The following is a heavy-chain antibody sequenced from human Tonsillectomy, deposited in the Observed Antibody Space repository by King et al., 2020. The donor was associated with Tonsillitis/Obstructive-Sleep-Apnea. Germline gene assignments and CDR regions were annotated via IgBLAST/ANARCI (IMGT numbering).Heavy chain of an antibody. J-gene: IGHJ4*02. Sequence: QLVQSGAEVKKPGSSVRVSCKTSGGTFSTDSISWVRQAPGQGLEWMGRIIPFLGETYYAQKFRGRVTISADKSTSANTAYLELRSLRSDDTAVFYCARSLGGDYSYCGHWGQGTLDTVSP. CDR1: GGTFSTDS. D-gene: IGHD4-11*01. V-gene: IGHV1-69*09. CDR3: ARSLGGDYSYCGH. CDR2: IIPFLGET.